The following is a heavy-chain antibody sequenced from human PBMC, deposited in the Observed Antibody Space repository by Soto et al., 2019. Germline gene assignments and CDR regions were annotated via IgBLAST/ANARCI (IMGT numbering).Heavy chain of an antibody. CDR2: INHSGST. Sequence: PETLSLTCAVYGGSFSGYYWSGFRQPPGKGLEWIGEINHSGSTNYNPSLKSRVTISVDTSKNQFSLKLSSVTAADTAVYYCAREGEYNAFDYWGQGTLVTVSS. V-gene: IGHV4-34*01. CDR1: GGSFSGYY. CDR3: AREGEYNAFDY. D-gene: IGHD3-16*01. J-gene: IGHJ4*02.